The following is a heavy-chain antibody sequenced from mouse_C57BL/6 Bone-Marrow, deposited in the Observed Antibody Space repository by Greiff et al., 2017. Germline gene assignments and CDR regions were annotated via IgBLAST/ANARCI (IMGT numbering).Heavy chain of an antibody. V-gene: IGHV1-81*01. CDR3: VYYYGRGAMDY. CDR2: IYPRSGNT. Sequence: QVHVKQSGAELARPGASVKLSCKASGYTFTSYGISWVKQRTGQGLEWIGEIYPRSGNTYYNEKFKGKATLTADKSSSKAYMELRSLTSEDSAVYFCVYYYGRGAMDYWGQGTSVTVSS. CDR1: GYTFTSYG. J-gene: IGHJ4*01. D-gene: IGHD1-1*01.